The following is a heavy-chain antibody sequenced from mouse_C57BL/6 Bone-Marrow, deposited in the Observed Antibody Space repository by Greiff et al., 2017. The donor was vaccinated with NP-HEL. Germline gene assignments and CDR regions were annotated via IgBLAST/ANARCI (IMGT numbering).Heavy chain of an antibody. D-gene: IGHD6-1*01. J-gene: IGHJ3*01. CDR1: GYAFSSSW. CDR3: FPSELGFAY. V-gene: IGHV1-82*01. Sequence: VKLVESGPELVKPGASVKISCKASGYAFSSSWMNWVKQRPGKGLEWIGRIYPGDGDTNYNGKFKGKATLTADKSSSTAYMQLSSLTSEDSAVYFCFPSELGFAYWGQGTLVTVSA. CDR2: IYPGDGDT.